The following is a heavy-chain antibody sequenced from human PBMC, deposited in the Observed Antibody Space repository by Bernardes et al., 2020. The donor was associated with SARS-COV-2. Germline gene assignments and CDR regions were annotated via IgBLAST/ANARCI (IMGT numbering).Heavy chain of an antibody. D-gene: IGHD2-2*01. V-gene: IGHV3-74*01. J-gene: IGHJ3*01. CDR2: INRDGSFR. Sequence: GGSLRLSRAASGFTFSNYWMHWVRQAPGKGLVWVSRINRDGSFRGYADSVKGRFTVSRDNPKNTLYLQMNSLRADDTAVYYCTRDFDSGTGLWGQGTMVTVSS. CDR1: GFTFSNYW. CDR3: TRDFDSGTGL.